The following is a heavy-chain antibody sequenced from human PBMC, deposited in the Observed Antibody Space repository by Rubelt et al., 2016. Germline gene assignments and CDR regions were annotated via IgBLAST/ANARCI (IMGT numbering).Heavy chain of an antibody. CDR2: VYHSGVT. D-gene: IGHD6-6*01. CDR1: GDSISSSHW. J-gene: IGHJ6*02. CDR3: ARHSSSLEGYYGMDV. V-gene: IGHV4-4*02. Sequence: GTLSLTCAVSGDSISSSHWWSWVRQPPGKGLEWIGDVYHSGVTTYNPSLQSRVTISVDKSENHFSLKLTSVTAADTAVYYCARHSSSLEGYYGMDVWGQGTTVTVSS.